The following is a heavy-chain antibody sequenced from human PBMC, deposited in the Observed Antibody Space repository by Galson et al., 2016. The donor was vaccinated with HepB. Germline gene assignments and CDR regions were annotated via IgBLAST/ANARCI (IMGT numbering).Heavy chain of an antibody. V-gene: IGHV4-59*01. CDR3: ARAENYYDRSGYSHWYFDI. CDR2: AYNTENT. Sequence: LSLTCTVSGSSMYNYYWSWLRQPPGKGLEWIAYAYNTENTNYNPSLKSRVTISVDMSKNQFSLTLSSVTAADTAVYYCARAENYYDRSGYSHWYFDIWGRGTLVTVSS. J-gene: IGHJ2*01. D-gene: IGHD3-22*01. CDR1: GSSMYNYY.